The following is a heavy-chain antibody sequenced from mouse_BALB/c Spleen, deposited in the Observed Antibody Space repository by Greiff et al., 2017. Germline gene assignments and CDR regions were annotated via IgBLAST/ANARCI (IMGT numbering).Heavy chain of an antibody. CDR2: ISYSGST. J-gene: IGHJ3*01. CDR3: ARKEGDYYGSSPWFAY. D-gene: IGHD1-1*01. V-gene: IGHV3-8*02. CDR1: GDSITSGY. Sequence: EVKLMESGPSLVKPSQTLSLTCSVTGDSITSGYWNWIRKFPGNKLEYMGYISYSGSTYYNPSLKSRISITRDTSKNQYYLQLNSVTTEDTATYYCARKEGDYYGSSPWFAYWGQGTLVTVSA.